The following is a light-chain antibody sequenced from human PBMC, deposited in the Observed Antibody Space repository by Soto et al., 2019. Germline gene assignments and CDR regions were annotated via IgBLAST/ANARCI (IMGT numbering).Light chain of an antibody. V-gene: IGKV1-33*01. J-gene: IGKJ5*01. CDR1: QDISNY. CDR3: QQYDNLIT. Sequence: DIQMTQSPSSLSASVGDRVTITCQASQDISNYLNWYQQKPGKAPKLLIYDASNLETGVPSRFSGSGSGTDFTFTISSLKPEDIETYYCQQYDNLITFGQGTRLEIK. CDR2: DAS.